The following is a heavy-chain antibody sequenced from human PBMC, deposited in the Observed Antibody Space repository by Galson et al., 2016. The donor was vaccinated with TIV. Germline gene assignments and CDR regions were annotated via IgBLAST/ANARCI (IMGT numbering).Heavy chain of an antibody. CDR1: GYTITSYA. CDR2: INAGTGDT. V-gene: IGHV1-3*01. J-gene: IGHJ6*02. CDR3: ARDFGGSFSPFYGMDV. D-gene: IGHD3-16*01. Sequence: SVKVSCKASGYTITSYAMHWVRQAPGQRFEWMGWINAGTGDTKFSQKFQARVTLTRDTSASPVYMGLSSLTSEDTAVYYCARDFGGSFSPFYGMDVWGQGTTVTVSS.